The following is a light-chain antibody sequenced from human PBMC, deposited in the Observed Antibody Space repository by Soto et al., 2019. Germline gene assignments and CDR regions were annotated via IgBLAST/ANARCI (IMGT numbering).Light chain of an antibody. CDR3: CSYAGSSTHMV. CDR2: EDN. J-gene: IGLJ2*01. CDR1: SSDVGTYTL. Sequence: QSALTQPAAVSGSPGQTITISCTGTSSDVGTYTLVSWYQHHPGNAPKLMIYEDNKRPSGVSTRFSGSKSGNTASLTISGLQAEDEADYYCCSYAGSSTHMVFGGGTKLTVL. V-gene: IGLV2-23*01.